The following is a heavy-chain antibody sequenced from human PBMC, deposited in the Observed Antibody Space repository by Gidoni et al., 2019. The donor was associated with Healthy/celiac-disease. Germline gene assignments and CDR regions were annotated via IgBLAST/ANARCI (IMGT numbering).Heavy chain of an antibody. Sequence: QVQLVQSGAEVKKPGASVKVSCTASGYTFTGYYMHWVRQAPGQGLEWMGWINPNSGGTNYAQKFQGRVTMTRDTSISTAYMELSRLRSDDTAVYYCAREGGYCSGGSCLLGRYYGMDVWGQGTTVTVSS. CDR3: AREGGYCSGGSCLLGRYYGMDV. D-gene: IGHD2-15*01. V-gene: IGHV1-2*02. J-gene: IGHJ6*02. CDR1: GYTFTGYY. CDR2: INPNSGGT.